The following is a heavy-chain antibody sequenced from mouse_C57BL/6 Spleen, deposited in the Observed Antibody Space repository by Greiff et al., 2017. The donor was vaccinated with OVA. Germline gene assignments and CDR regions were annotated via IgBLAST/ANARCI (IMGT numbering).Heavy chain of an antibody. CDR2: IRSKSNNYAT. CDR3: VRHDEGYAMDY. Sequence: GGGLVQPKGSLKLSCAASGFSFNTYAMNWVRQAPGKGLEWVARIRSKSNNYATYYADSVKDRFTISRDDSESMLYLQMNNLKTEDTAMYYCVRHDEGYAMDYWGQGTSVTVSS. J-gene: IGHJ4*01. CDR1: GFSFNTYA. V-gene: IGHV10-1*01. D-gene: IGHD2-3*01.